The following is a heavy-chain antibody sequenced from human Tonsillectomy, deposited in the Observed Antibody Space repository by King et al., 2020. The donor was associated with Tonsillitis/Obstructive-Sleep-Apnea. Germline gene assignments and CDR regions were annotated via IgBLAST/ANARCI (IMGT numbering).Heavy chain of an antibody. CDR1: GFSFSDYE. CDR2: ISGSGTTI. J-gene: IGHJ6*03. V-gene: IGHV3-48*03. D-gene: IGHD3-3*01. CDR3: ARVTQRDFCGTHYDVYYYYYMDV. Sequence: VQLVESGGGMVQPGGSLRLSCAASGFSFSDYEVNWVRQAPGKGLEWVSYISGSGTTIYYADSVKGRFTISRDNAQNSLYLKVNSLRAEDTAVYYCARVTQRDFCGTHYDVYYYYYMDVWGSGTTVTVSS.